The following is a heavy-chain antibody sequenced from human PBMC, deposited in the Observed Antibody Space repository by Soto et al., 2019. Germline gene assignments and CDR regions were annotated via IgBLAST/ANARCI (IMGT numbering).Heavy chain of an antibody. CDR3: ARANDYGDPGRSA. CDR2: IIPIFGTA. V-gene: IGHV1-69*01. J-gene: IGHJ5*02. Sequence: QVQLVQSGAEVKKPGSSVKVSCKASGGTFSSYAISWVRQAPGQGLEWMGGIIPIFGTANYAHKFQGRVKITDDETTSTAYMELSSLRSEAKAVYYCARANDYGDPGRSAWGQGNLVTVSS. CDR1: GGTFSSYA. D-gene: IGHD4-17*01.